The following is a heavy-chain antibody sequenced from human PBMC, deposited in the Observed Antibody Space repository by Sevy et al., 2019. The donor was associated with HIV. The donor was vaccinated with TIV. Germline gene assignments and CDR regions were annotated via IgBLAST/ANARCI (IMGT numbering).Heavy chain of an antibody. CDR3: ARRKRHSNGWSWGDYFDY. CDR1: GFTFSSYW. Sequence: GGSLRLSCAASGFTFSSYWMSWVRQAPGKGLEWVANIKQDGSEKYYVDSVKGRFTISRDNAKNSLYLQMNSLRAEDTGVYYCARRKRHSNGWSWGDYFDYWGQGTLVTVSS. CDR2: IKQDGSEK. V-gene: IGHV3-7*01. J-gene: IGHJ4*02. D-gene: IGHD6-19*01.